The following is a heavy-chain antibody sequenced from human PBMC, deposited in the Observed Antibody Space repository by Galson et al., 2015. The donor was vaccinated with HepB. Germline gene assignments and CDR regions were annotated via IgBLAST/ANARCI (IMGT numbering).Heavy chain of an antibody. J-gene: IGHJ4*02. Sequence: SVKVSCKASGYTFTGRYLHWVRQAPGQGLQWMGWINPNSGGTNYAQRFQGRVTMTRDTSISTAYMALSNLRPDDTAVYYCAREGDTREDYYDSSTYYYLPDYWGQGTLVTVSS. CDR3: AREGDTREDYYDSSTYYYLPDY. CDR2: INPNSGGT. V-gene: IGHV1-2*02. CDR1: GYTFTGRY. D-gene: IGHD3-22*01.